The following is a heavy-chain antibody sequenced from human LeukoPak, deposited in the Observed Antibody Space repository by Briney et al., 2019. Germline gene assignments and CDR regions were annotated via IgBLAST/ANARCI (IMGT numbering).Heavy chain of an antibody. D-gene: IGHD1-26*01. CDR1: GGTFSSYA. CDR2: VIPIFGTA. Sequence: WASVKVPCKASGGTFSSYAISWVRQAPGQGLEWMGGVIPIFGTANYAQKFQGRVTITADESTSTAYMELSSLRSEDTAVYYCAFLGDTTNAFDIWGQGTMVTVSS. V-gene: IGHV1-69*13. CDR3: AFLGDTTNAFDI. J-gene: IGHJ3*02.